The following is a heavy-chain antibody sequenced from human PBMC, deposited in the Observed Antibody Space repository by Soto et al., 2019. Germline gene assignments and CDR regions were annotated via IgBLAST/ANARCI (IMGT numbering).Heavy chain of an antibody. CDR3: AKVAKLYYYYYYMDV. V-gene: IGHV3-30*18. Sequence: QVQQVESGGGVVQPGRSLRLSCAASGFTFSSYGMHWVRQAPGKGLEWVAVISYDGSNKYYADSVKGRFTISRDNSKNTLYLQMNSLRAEDTAVYYCAKVAKLYYYYYYMDVWGKGTTVTVSS. CDR2: ISYDGSNK. CDR1: GFTFSSYG. J-gene: IGHJ6*03.